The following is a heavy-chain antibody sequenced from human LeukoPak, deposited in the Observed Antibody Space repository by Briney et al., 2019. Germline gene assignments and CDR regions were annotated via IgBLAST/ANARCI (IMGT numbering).Heavy chain of an antibody. CDR3: ARARDIVGAYDAFDI. J-gene: IGHJ3*02. CDR1: GYTFTGYY. CDR2: INPSGGGT. V-gene: IGHV1-46*01. Sequence: ASVKVSCKASGYTFTGYYMHWVRQAPGQGLEWMGIINPSGGGTSYAQKFQGRVTMTRDTSTSTVYMELSSLRSEDTAVYYCARARDIVGAYDAFDIWGQGTMVTVSS. D-gene: IGHD1-26*01.